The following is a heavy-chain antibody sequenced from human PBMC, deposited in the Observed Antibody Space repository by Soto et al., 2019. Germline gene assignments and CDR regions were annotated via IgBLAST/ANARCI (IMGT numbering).Heavy chain of an antibody. CDR3: ARDRYNRGSFDY. V-gene: IGHV1-18*01. CDR1: GYTFTDYG. Sequence: QVQLVQSGAEVKKPGASVKVSCKASGYTFTDYGITWVRQAPGQGLQWMGWINSYNGVTNNAHSFQGRVSMTTDTSTSTAYLELSSLRSADTAVYYCARDRYNRGSFDYWGQGSLVTVSS. CDR2: INSYNGVT. D-gene: IGHD1-1*01. J-gene: IGHJ4*02.